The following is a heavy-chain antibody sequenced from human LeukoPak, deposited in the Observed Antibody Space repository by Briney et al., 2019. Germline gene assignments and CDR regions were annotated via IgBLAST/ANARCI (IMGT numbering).Heavy chain of an antibody. Sequence: PSETLSLTCTVSGGSISSGGYYWTWIRQHPGKGLEWIGYIYYSGITYYNPSLKSRIIISVDTSKNQFSLKLNSVTAADTAVYYCARASTDSYFDYWGQGTLVTVSS. V-gene: IGHV4-31*03. CDR3: ARASTDSYFDY. CDR2: IYYSGIT. J-gene: IGHJ4*02. CDR1: GGSISSGGYY.